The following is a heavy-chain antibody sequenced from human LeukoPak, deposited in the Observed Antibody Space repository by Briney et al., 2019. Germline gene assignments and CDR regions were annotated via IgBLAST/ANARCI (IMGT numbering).Heavy chain of an antibody. J-gene: IGHJ4*02. CDR3: ARGRLSTISDPMYYFDY. CDR1: GGSISSYY. CDR2: IYYSGSP. Sequence: SETLSLTCTVSGGSISSYYWSWIRQPPGKGLEWIGYIYYSGSPNYNPSLKSRVTISVDTSKNQFSLKLSSVTAADTAVYYCARGRLSTISDPMYYFDYWGQGTLVTVSS. D-gene: IGHD5/OR15-5a*01. V-gene: IGHV4-59*01.